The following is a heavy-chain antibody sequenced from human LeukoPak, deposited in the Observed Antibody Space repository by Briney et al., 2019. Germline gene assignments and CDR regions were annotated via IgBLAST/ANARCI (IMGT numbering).Heavy chain of an antibody. CDR1: GGSISSGSYY. V-gene: IGHV4-61*02. Sequence: SETLSLTCTVSGGSISSGSYYWSWIRQPAGKGLEWIGRIYTSGSTNYNPSLKSRVTISVDTSKNQFSLKLSSVTAADTAVYYCARVSRGSYYDWGQGTLVTVSS. CDR2: IYTSGST. D-gene: IGHD1-26*01. J-gene: IGHJ4*02. CDR3: ARVSRGSYYD.